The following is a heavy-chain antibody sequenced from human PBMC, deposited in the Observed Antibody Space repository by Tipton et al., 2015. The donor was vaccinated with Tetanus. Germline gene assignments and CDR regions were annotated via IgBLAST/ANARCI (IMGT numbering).Heavy chain of an antibody. D-gene: IGHD3-3*01. CDR2: ISPSGRS. V-gene: IGHV4-61*01. CDR1: GGSARSGSYY. J-gene: IGHJ4*02. CDR3: ARANYDFPNKGPFDF. Sequence: TLSLTCTVSGGSARSGSYYWNWIRQPPGKGLEWLAYISPSGRSNSNYSLKSRITISQDKSKNQFSLKLTSVTAADTAVYYCARANYDFPNKGPFDFWGQGILVLVSS.